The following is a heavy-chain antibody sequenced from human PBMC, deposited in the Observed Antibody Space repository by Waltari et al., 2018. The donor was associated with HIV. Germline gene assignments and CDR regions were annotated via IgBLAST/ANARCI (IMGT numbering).Heavy chain of an antibody. CDR3: VRATCSVGCYHYLGMDV. Sequence: QEQLVQSGAEVKKPGASVKVSCTASGNTFSTYDMNWVRQAPGQGLEWVGWIHPTTGNTVYAQKFQGRVSMTSNTSLRTVYMELSSLSSDDTAIYYCVRATCSVGCYHYLGMDVWGQGTTVIVS. CDR2: IHPTTGNT. CDR1: GNTFSTYD. J-gene: IGHJ6*02. V-gene: IGHV1-8*01. D-gene: IGHD6-19*01.